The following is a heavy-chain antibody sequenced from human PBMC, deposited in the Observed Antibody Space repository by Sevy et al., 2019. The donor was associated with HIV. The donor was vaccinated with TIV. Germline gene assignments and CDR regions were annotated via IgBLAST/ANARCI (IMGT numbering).Heavy chain of an antibody. V-gene: IGHV3-48*03. J-gene: IGHJ4*02. CDR2: ISTGGGNI. CDR1: GFTFSRYE. Sequence: GGSLRLSCVGSGFTFSRYEMNWVRQAPGKGLQWISYISTGGGNIYYSDSLKGRLTISRDNAKNSVHLQMNSLRAKDTALYYCATSRRDDYNYFFDYWGQGTLVTVSS. D-gene: IGHD4-4*01. CDR3: ATSRRDDYNYFFDY.